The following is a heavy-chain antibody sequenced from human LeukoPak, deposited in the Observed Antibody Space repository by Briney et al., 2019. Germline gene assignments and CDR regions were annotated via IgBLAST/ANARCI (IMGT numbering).Heavy chain of an antibody. J-gene: IGHJ5*02. D-gene: IGHD3-3*01. CDR1: GYTFTGYY. V-gene: IGHV1-2*02. CDR2: INPNSGGT. Sequence: ASVKVSCKASGYTFTGYYMHWVRQAPGQGLEWMGWINPNSGGTNYAQKFQGRVTMTRDTSIGTAYMELSRLRSDDTAVYYCARDYVLLRFLEWSQFDPWGQGTLVTVSS. CDR3: ARDYVLLRFLEWSQFDP.